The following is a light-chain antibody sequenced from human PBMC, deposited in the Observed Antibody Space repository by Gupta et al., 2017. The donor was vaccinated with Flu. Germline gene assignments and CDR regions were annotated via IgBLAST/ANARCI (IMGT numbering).Light chain of an antibody. CDR3: KQDINSPFT. J-gene: IGKJ4*01. Sequence: LAPLSVAPGYRATRQCRVSQSVSSNLAWYQQKPGQAPRLLIYCGSTRATGIPARFSGSGSGTDFTLNISSVEAEDFGVYYCKQDINSPFTFGGGTKVEVK. CDR1: QSVSSN. V-gene: IGKV3-15*01. CDR2: CGS.